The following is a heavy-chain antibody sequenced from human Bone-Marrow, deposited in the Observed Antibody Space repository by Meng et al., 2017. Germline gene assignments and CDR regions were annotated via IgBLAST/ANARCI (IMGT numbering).Heavy chain of an antibody. CDR2: IYTGDSDT. V-gene: IGHV5-51*01. Sequence: GESLKISCKGSGYSFTSYWIGWVRQTPGKGLEWLGIIYTGDSDTRYSPSFQGQVTISAANSIRTAYLQWSRLKASDTAMYYCATHGGYCSSTSCYGYYFDYWGQGTLVTVSS. J-gene: IGHJ4*02. CDR3: ATHGGYCSSTSCYGYYFDY. CDR1: GYSFTSYW. D-gene: IGHD2-2*01.